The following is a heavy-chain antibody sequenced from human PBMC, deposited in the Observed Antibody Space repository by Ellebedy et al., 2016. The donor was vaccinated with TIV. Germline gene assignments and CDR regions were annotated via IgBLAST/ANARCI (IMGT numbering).Heavy chain of an antibody. CDR1: GGSISRSSYY. CDR3: AVVTPWHYYYGLDV. J-gene: IGHJ6*02. CDR2: IYYSGST. V-gene: IGHV4-39*01. Sequence: MPSETLSLTCSVSGGSISRSSYYWGWIRQPPEKGLEWIGSIYYSGSTYYNPSLKSRVTISVDTSKNQFSLKLTSVTAADTAVYYCAVVTPWHYYYGLDVWGQGTTVTVSS. D-gene: IGHD4-23*01.